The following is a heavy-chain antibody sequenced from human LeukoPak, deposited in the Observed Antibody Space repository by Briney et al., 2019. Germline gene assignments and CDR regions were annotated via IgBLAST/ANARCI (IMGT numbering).Heavy chain of an antibody. Sequence: SETLSLTCTVSGGSVSSGSHYWSWIRQHPGRGLEWIGYIYHSGSTFYNPSLKSRLTMSVDTSKNQFSMTLSSVTAADMALYYCARAGIYFGSGSYYYSFDSWGQGTLVTVSS. CDR1: GGSVSSGSHY. CDR2: IYHSGST. D-gene: IGHD3-10*01. CDR3: ARAGIYFGSGSYYYSFDS. J-gene: IGHJ4*02. V-gene: IGHV4-31*03.